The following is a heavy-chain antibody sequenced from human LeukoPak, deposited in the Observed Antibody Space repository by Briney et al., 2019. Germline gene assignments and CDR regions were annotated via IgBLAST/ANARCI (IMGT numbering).Heavy chain of an antibody. D-gene: IGHD4-17*01. Sequence: ASVKVSCKASGYTFTSYDINWVRQATGQGLEWMGWMNPNSGNTGYAQKFQGRVTITRNTSISTAYMELSSLRSEDTAVYYCARAAYGDYAFDYWCQGTLVTVSS. CDR1: GYTFTSYD. CDR2: MNPNSGNT. CDR3: ARAAYGDYAFDY. V-gene: IGHV1-8*03. J-gene: IGHJ4*02.